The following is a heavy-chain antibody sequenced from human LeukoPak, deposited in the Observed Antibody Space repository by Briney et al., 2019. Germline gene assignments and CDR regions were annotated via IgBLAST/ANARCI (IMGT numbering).Heavy chain of an antibody. D-gene: IGHD6-13*01. Sequence: ASVKVSCKASGYTFTSYAMHWVRQAPGQRLEWMRWINAGNGNTKYSQKFQGRVTITRDTSTSTAYMELSSLRSEDTAVYYCARDQGIDHYFDYWGQGTLVTVSS. CDR1: GYTFTSYA. J-gene: IGHJ4*02. CDR3: ARDQGIDHYFDY. V-gene: IGHV1-3*01. CDR2: INAGNGNT.